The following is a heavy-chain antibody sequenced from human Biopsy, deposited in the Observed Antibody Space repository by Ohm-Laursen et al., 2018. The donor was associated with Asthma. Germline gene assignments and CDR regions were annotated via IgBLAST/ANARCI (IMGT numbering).Heavy chain of an antibody. V-gene: IGHV3-23*01. Sequence: SLRLSCAASGFTFSSYALTWVRQAPGQGLEWVSGISGGGGLQYFADSVKGRFTFSRDNSKNTLYLQMNSLRAEDSAVYYCARDFGCGSYFVGTTFDYWGQGALVTVSS. CDR1: GFTFSSYA. D-gene: IGHD1-26*01. J-gene: IGHJ4*02. CDR3: ARDFGCGSYFVGTTFDY. CDR2: ISGGGGLQ.